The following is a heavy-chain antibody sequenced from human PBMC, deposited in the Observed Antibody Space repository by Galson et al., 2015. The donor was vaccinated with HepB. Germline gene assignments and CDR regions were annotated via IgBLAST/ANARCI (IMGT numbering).Heavy chain of an antibody. Sequence: SLRLSCAVSGFTFNNYAMTWVRQAPGKGLEWVSAISGSGGSTYYADSVKGRFTISGDNSNNRLYLEMNSLRAEDTAVYYCAKVGRFFLWLDPELDAFDIWGQGTMVTVSS. CDR1: GFTFNNYA. V-gene: IGHV3-23*01. D-gene: IGHD6-19*01. CDR2: ISGSGGST. J-gene: IGHJ3*02. CDR3: AKVGRFFLWLDPELDAFDI.